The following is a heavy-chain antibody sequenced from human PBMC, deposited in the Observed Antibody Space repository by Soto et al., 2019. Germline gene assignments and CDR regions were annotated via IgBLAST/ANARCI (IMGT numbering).Heavy chain of an antibody. J-gene: IGHJ4*01. CDR2: IYHSGST. Sequence: SETLSLTCAIYVGSFIGYYWSWIRQPPGNWLEWIGEIYHSGSTNYNPSLKSRVTISLDTSKNQFSLKLSSVTAADTAVYYCARGLKTTGFDYWGQGTLVTVSS. D-gene: IGHD4-17*01. V-gene: IGHV4-34*01. CDR1: VGSFIGYY. CDR3: ARGLKTTGFDY.